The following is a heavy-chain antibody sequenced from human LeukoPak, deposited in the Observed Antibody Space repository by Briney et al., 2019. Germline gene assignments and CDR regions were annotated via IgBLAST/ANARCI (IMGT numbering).Heavy chain of an antibody. CDR1: GYTFISYG. J-gene: IGHJ5*02. V-gene: IGHV1-18*01. Sequence: ASVKVSCKASGYTFISYGISWVRQAPGQGLEWMGWISSHNGYTKYAQKFQGRVTMTTDTSMSTAYMEVGSLRSDDTAVYYCARRRAVAGVNWFYPWGQGTLVTVSS. CDR3: ARRRAVAGVNWFYP. CDR2: ISSHNGYT. D-gene: IGHD6-19*01.